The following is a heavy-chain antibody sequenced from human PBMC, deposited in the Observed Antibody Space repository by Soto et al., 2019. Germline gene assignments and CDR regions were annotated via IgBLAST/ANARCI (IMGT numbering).Heavy chain of an antibody. CDR3: ARDRIAGSKYYYGMDV. CDR2: IIPIFGTE. J-gene: IGHJ6*02. CDR1: GGTFSSYA. D-gene: IGHD6-13*01. V-gene: IGHV1-69*01. Sequence: QVQLVQSGAEVKKPGSSVRVSCKASGGTFSSYAISWVRQAPGQGLEWMGGIIPIFGTENYAQKFQGRVTITADEATSTAYMELSSLRSEDTAVYYCARDRIAGSKYYYGMDVWGQWTTVTVAS.